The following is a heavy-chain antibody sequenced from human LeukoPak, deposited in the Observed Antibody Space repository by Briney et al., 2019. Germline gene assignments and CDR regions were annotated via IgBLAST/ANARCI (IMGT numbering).Heavy chain of an antibody. V-gene: IGHV4-59*01. CDR2: IYYSGST. J-gene: IGHJ4*02. D-gene: IGHD5-12*01. CDR1: GGSISSYY. CDR3: ARGGYGGYNFDY. Sequence: SETLSLTCTVSGGSISSYYWSWIRQPPGKGLEWIGYIYYSGSTNYNPALKSRVTISVDTSKNQFSLKLSSVTAADTAVYYCARGGYGGYNFDYWGQGTLVTVSS.